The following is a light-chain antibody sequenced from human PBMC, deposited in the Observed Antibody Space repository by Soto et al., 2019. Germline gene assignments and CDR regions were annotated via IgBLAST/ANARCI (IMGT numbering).Light chain of an antibody. J-gene: IGKJ2*03. CDR1: QDITNY. Sequence: IQVTQSPSSLSASVGDRVTITCQASQDITNYLNWYQQKPGQAPKLLIYDASNLEKGVPSRFSRSGSWIGFTLSINSLQPEDIATYYCQHYHHLRYCFGQGTKVEIK. V-gene: IGKV1-33*01. CDR3: QHYHHLRYC. CDR2: DAS.